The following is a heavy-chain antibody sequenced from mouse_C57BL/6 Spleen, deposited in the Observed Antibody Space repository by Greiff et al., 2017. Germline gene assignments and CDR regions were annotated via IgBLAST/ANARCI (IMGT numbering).Heavy chain of an antibody. CDR1: GYTFTSYW. Sequence: QLQLQQPGAELVKPGASVKMSCTASGYTFTSYWITWVKQRPGQGLEWIGDIYPGSGSTNYNEKFKSKATLTVDTSASTAYMLLSSLTSENSAVYYCAREVPIGNYEAYAVDYWGQGTSVTVSS. CDR3: AREVPIGNYEAYAVDY. V-gene: IGHV1-55*01. CDR2: IYPGSGST. D-gene: IGHD1-1*01. J-gene: IGHJ4*01.